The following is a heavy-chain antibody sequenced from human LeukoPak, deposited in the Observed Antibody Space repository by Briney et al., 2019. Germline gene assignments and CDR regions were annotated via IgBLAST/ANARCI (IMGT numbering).Heavy chain of an antibody. D-gene: IGHD3-10*01. Sequence: GGSLRLSCAASGFTFDDYAMHWVRQAPGKGLEWVSYISSSSSTIYYADSVKGRFTISRDNAKNSLYLQMNSLRAEDTAVYYCARDVVRGSGGDVWGKGTTVTISS. J-gene: IGHJ6*04. CDR2: ISSSSSTI. V-gene: IGHV3-48*03. CDR3: ARDVVRGSGGDV. CDR1: GFTFDDYA.